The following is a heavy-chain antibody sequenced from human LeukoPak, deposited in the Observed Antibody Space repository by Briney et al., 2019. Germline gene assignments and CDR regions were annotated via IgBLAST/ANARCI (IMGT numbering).Heavy chain of an antibody. CDR1: GGSISSGGYY. CDR3: ARLGALRTGYYYDSSGYYSRWFDP. V-gene: IGHV4-31*11. D-gene: IGHD3-22*01. Sequence: PSETLSLTCAVSGGSISSGGYYWSWIRQHPGKGLEWIGYIYYSGSTYYNPSLKSRVTISVDTSKNQFSLKLSSVTAADTAVYYCARLGALRTGYYYDSSGYYSRWFDPWGQGTLVTVSS. J-gene: IGHJ5*02. CDR2: IYYSGST.